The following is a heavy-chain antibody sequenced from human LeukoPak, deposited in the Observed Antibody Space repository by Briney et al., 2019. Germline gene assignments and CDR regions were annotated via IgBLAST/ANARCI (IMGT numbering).Heavy chain of an antibody. CDR3: ARPGTSQGRLNGMDV. Sequence: SETLSLTCTVSGGSISSSSHYWGWIRQPPGKGLEWIGSIYYSGSTYYNPSLQSRVTISVDTSKNQFFLKLSSVTAADTAVYYCARPGTSQGRLNGMDVWGQGTTVTVSS. J-gene: IGHJ6*02. D-gene: IGHD1-26*01. CDR1: GGSISSSSHY. CDR2: IYYSGST. V-gene: IGHV4-39*01.